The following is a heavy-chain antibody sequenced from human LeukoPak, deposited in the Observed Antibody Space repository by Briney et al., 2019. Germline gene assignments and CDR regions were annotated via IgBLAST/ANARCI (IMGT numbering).Heavy chain of an antibody. Sequence: ASVKVSCKASGYTFTGYYMHWVRQAPGQGLEWMGWINPNSGGTNYAQDFHGRVTMTRDTSISTAYMELSRLRSDDTAVYYCARDRRYYDSSGYLDYWGQGTLVTVSS. J-gene: IGHJ4*02. CDR1: GYTFTGYY. CDR3: ARDRRYYDSSGYLDY. V-gene: IGHV1-2*02. D-gene: IGHD3-22*01. CDR2: INPNSGGT.